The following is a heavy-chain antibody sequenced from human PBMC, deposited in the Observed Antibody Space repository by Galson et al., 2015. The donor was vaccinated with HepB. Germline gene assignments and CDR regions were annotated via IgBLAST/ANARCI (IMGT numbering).Heavy chain of an antibody. Sequence: SLRLSCAASGFTFSDYYMSWIRQAPGKGLEWVSYISSSSSYTNYADSVKGRFTISRDHAKNSLYLQMNSLRAEDTAVYYCARDRINQYCSSTSCYTGAFDIWGQGTMVTVSS. V-gene: IGHV3-11*06. D-gene: IGHD2-2*02. CDR1: GFTFSDYY. CDR3: ARDRINQYCSSTSCYTGAFDI. J-gene: IGHJ3*02. CDR2: ISSSSSYT.